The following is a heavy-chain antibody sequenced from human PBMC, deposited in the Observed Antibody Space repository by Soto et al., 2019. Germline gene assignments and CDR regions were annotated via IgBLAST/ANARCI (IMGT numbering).Heavy chain of an antibody. CDR2: ISYDGSNK. Sequence: GGSLRLSCAASGFTFSSYAMHWVRQAPGKGLEWVAVISYDGSNKYYADSVKGRFTISRDNSKNTLYLQMNSLRAEDTAVYYCARSNVDGYNPVDYWGQGTLVTVSS. CDR1: GFTFSSYA. J-gene: IGHJ4*02. D-gene: IGHD5-12*01. V-gene: IGHV3-30-3*01. CDR3: ARSNVDGYNPVDY.